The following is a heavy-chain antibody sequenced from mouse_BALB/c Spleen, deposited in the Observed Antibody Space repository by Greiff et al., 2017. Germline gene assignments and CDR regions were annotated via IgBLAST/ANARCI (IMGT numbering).Heavy chain of an antibody. CDR3: ARNQLGRAWFAY. CDR1: GYTFTSYY. V-gene: IGHV1S56*01. CDR2: IYPGDGST. Sequence: QVQLKQSGPELVKPGASVKMSCKASGYTFTSYYIHWVKQRPGQGLEWIGWIYPGDGSTKYNEKFKGKTTLTADKSSSTAYMLLSSLTSEDSAIYFCARNQLGRAWFAYWGQGTLVTVSA. J-gene: IGHJ3*01. D-gene: IGHD4-1*02.